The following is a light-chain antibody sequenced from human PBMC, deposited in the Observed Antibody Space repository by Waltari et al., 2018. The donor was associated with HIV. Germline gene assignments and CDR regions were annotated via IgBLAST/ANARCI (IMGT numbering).Light chain of an antibody. CDR1: TPNIGGNT. V-gene: IGLV1-44*01. CDR2: SKN. Sequence: QSVLAQPPSASGTPGQRVTIDCSASTPNIGGNTVTWYQQPPGTAPKLLIYSKNERPSGVPDRLSGSTSGTSASLVISGLQSEDEADYYCAAWDDSLKGGAFGTGTKVTVL. J-gene: IGLJ1*01. CDR3: AAWDDSLKGGA.